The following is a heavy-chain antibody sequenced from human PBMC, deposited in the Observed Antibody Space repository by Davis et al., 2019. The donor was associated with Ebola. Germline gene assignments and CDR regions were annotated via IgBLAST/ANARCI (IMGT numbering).Heavy chain of an antibody. V-gene: IGHV3-7*01. CDR3: ARDNPLPYTYILTGYYYHYGMDV. J-gene: IGHJ6*02. Sequence: GGSLRLSCAASGFTFSSYSMNWVRQAPGKGLEWVANIKQDGSEKYYVDSVKGRFTISRDNAKNSLYLQMNSLRAEDTAVYYCARDNPLPYTYILTGYYYHYGMDVWGQGTTVTVSS. CDR2: IKQDGSEK. D-gene: IGHD3-9*01. CDR1: GFTFSSYS.